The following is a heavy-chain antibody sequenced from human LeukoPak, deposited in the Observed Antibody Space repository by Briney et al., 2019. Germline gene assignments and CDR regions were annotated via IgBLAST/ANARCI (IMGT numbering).Heavy chain of an antibody. D-gene: IGHD6-6*01. CDR2: IYTSGST. CDR3: ARVTYSSSSISLDAFDI. V-gene: IGHV4-4*07. Sequence: SETLSLTCTVSGGSINNYYWSWIRQPAGKGLEWIGRIYTSGSTNYNPSLKSRVTMSVDTSKNQFSLKLSSVTAADTAVYYCARVTYSSSSISLDAFDIWGQGTMVTVSS. J-gene: IGHJ3*02. CDR1: GGSINNYY.